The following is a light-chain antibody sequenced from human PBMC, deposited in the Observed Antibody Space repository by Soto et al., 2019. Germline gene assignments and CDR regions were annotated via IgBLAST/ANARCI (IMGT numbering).Light chain of an antibody. J-gene: IGKJ3*01. CDR1: QDISNY. Sequence: DIQMNKYPSSLSASVGDSVTITCRASQDISNYLAWFQQKPGKPPKLLIYAASTLESGVPSRFSGGRSGTDFTLTISSLQPEDVATFYCQKYDSLPFTFGPRTKLDI. CDR2: AAS. CDR3: QKYDSLPFT. V-gene: IGKV1-27*01.